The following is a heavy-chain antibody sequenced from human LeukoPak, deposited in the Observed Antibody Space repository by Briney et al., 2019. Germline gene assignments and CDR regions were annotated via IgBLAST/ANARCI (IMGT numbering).Heavy chain of an antibody. V-gene: IGHV3-23*01. CDR1: GFTFSSYA. CDR3: AKDLYCGGDCYSRAFDI. D-gene: IGHD2-21*02. J-gene: IGHJ3*02. Sequence: GGSLRLSCAASGFTFSSYAMSWVRQAPGKGLEWVSAISGSGGSTYYADSVKGRFTISRDNSKNTLYLQMNSLRAEDTAVYYCAKDLYCGGDCYSRAFDIWGQGTMVTVSS. CDR2: ISGSGGST.